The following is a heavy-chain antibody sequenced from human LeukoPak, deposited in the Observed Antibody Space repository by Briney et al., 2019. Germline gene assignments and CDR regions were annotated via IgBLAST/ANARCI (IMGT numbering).Heavy chain of an antibody. Sequence: PSETLSLTCAVYGGSFSGYYWSWIRQPPGKGLEWIGEINHSGSTNYNPSLKSRVTISVDTSKNQFSLKLSSVTAADTAVYYCARHGRLAVAGTGFDYWGQGTLVTVSS. D-gene: IGHD6-19*01. J-gene: IGHJ4*02. CDR2: INHSGST. V-gene: IGHV4-34*01. CDR1: GGSFSGYY. CDR3: ARHGRLAVAGTGFDY.